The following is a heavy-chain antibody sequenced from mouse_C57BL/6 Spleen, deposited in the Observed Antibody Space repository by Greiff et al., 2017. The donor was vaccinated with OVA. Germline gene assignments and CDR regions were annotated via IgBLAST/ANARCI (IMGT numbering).Heavy chain of an antibody. V-gene: IGHV1-69*01. CDR1: GYTFTSYW. CDR3: ARWDYYGSRDAY. Sequence: KQPGAELVMPGASVKLSCKASGYTFTSYWMHWVKQRPGQGLEWIGEIDPSDSYTNYNQKFKGKSTLTVDKSSSTAYMQLSSLTSEDSAVYYCARWDYYGSRDAYWGQGTLVTVSA. J-gene: IGHJ3*01. D-gene: IGHD1-1*01. CDR2: IDPSDSYT.